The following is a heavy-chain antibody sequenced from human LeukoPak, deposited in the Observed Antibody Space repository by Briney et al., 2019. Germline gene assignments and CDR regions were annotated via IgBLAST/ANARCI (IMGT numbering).Heavy chain of an antibody. CDR1: AFTFSTYA. CDR2: ISSDSVTS. J-gene: IGHJ4*02. D-gene: IGHD6-6*01. CDR3: AKGSHSSSSGISIFDY. V-gene: IGHV3-23*01. Sequence: GGSLRLSCSASAFTFSTYAMGWVRQAPGKGLEWVSAISSDSVTSYHADSVKGRFTISRDNSKSTLYLQMNSLRAEDTAVYYCAKGSHSSSSGISIFDYWGQGALVTVSS.